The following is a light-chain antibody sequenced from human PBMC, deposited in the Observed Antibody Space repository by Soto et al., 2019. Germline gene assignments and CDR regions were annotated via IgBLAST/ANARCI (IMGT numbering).Light chain of an antibody. CDR3: QQYDSSPQT. V-gene: IGKV3-20*01. CDR2: GAS. J-gene: IGKJ1*01. Sequence: EIVLTQSPGTLSLSPGKRATLSCRASQSVGNDYIAWYQQKPGQAPRLLIYGASSRATGILDRFSGSGSGTDFTLTISRLEPEDFSVYYCQQYDSSPQTFGQGTKVEI. CDR1: QSVGNDY.